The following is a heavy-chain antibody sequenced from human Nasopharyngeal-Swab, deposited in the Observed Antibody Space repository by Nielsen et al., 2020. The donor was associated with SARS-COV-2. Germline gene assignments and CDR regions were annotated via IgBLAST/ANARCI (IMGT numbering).Heavy chain of an antibody. CDR3: ARAAAGTYRNWFDP. Sequence: WIRQPPGKGLEWVANIKQDGSEKYYVDSVKGRFTISRDNAKNSLYLQMNSLRVEDTAVYYCARAAAGTYRNWFDPWGQGTLVTVSS. D-gene: IGHD6-13*01. V-gene: IGHV3-7*04. J-gene: IGHJ5*02. CDR2: IKQDGSEK.